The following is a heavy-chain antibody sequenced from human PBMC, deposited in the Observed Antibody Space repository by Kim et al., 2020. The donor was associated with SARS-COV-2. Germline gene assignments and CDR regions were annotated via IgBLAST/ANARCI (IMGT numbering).Heavy chain of an antibody. Sequence: GGSLRLSCAASGFTFSAYAMSRVRQAPEKGLEWISYIHSSGGSTNYADSVRGRFTISRDNSRDTLYLQMNSLTADDTAIYYCVRKYYVDLDMWGQGIQVT. CDR1: GFTFSAYA. CDR2: IHSSGGST. V-gene: IGHV3-23*01. D-gene: IGHD4-17*01. J-gene: IGHJ4*02. CDR3: VRKYYVDLDM.